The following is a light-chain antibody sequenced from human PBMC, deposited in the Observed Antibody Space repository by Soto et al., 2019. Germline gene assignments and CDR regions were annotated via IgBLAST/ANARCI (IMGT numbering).Light chain of an antibody. Sequence: IQMTQSPSTLSASVGDRVTITCRSSQSISSWLAWYQQKPGKAPKLLIYDASSLESGVPSRSSGSGSGTDFTLTISSLQPEDFATYYCQQSYSTPITFGQGTRLEIK. CDR2: DAS. J-gene: IGKJ5*01. CDR1: QSISSW. V-gene: IGKV1-5*01. CDR3: QQSYSTPIT.